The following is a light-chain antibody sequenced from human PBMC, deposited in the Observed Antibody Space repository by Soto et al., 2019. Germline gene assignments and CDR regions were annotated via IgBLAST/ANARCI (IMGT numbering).Light chain of an antibody. CDR3: AAWDDSMSVVV. V-gene: IGLV1-47*01. CDR2: RNN. CDR1: SSNIGSNY. J-gene: IGLJ2*01. Sequence: QSVLTQPPSASGTPGQRVTISCSGSSSNIGSNYVYWYQQLPATAPKILIYRNNQRPSAVLDLCSGSKSGTSASLAIIGVRSEDEDDYYYAAWDDSMSVVVFGGGTKVTVL.